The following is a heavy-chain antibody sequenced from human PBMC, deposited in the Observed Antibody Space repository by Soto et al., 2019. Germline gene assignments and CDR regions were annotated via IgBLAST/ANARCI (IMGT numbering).Heavy chain of an antibody. J-gene: IGHJ6*02. CDR3: ARLWSSSFRLASYYYGMDV. V-gene: IGHV1-69*13. CDR2: IIPIFGTA. D-gene: IGHD6-6*01. Sequence: SVKVSCKASGGTFSSYAISWVRQAPGQGLEWMGGIIPIFGTANYAQKFQGRVTITADESTSTAYMELSSLRSEDTAVYYCARLWSSSFRLASYYYGMDVWGQGTTVTVSS. CDR1: GGTFSSYA.